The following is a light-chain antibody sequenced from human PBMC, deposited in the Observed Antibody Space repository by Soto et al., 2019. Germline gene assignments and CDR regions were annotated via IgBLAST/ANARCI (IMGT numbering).Light chain of an antibody. J-gene: IGLJ1*01. CDR1: SSDVGGYNY. CDR3: CSYAGSYTHYV. CDR2: DVS. V-gene: IGLV2-11*01. Sequence: QSALTQLRSLSGSPGQSITISCTGTSSDVGGYNYVSWYRQHPGKAPKLMIYDVSKRPSGVPDRFSGSKSGNTASLTISGLQAEDEADYYCCSYAGSYTHYVFGTGTKLTVL.